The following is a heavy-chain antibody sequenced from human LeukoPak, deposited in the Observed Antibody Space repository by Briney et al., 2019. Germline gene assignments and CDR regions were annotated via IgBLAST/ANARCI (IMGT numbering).Heavy chain of an antibody. CDR3: ARDNAVPAGGQDY. CDR2: IKHDGSGF. V-gene: IGHV3-7*01. J-gene: IGHJ4*02. CDR1: GFPFSNYW. D-gene: IGHD2-2*01. Sequence: PGGSLRLSCAASGFPFSNYWMSWVRQAPGKGLEWVANIKHDGSGFYYADSVKGRFNISKDNAKNSLFLQMDGLRVEDTAIYFCARDNAVPAGGQDYWGQGTLVTVSS.